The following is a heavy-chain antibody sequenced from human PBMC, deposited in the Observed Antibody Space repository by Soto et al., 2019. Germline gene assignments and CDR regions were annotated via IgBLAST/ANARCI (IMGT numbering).Heavy chain of an antibody. V-gene: IGHV3-48*02. CDR2: ISSSSSTI. CDR3: ETEERYFDCQLDY. CDR1: GFTFSSYS. Sequence: PGGSLRLSCAASGFTFSSYSMNWVRQAPGKGLEWVSYISSSSSTIYYADSVKGRFTISRDNAKNSLYLQMNSLRDEDTAVYYCETEERYFDCQLDYWGQGTLVTVSS. J-gene: IGHJ4*02. D-gene: IGHD3-9*01.